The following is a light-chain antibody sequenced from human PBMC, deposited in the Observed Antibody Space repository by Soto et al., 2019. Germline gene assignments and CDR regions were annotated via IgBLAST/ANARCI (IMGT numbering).Light chain of an antibody. J-gene: IGLJ1*01. V-gene: IGLV2-8*01. Sequence: QSVLTQPPSASGSPGQSVAISYTGTSSDVGGYNYVSWYQLHPGKAPKLMIYEVNLRPSGVPDRFSGSKSGNTASLTVSGLQVEDEADYYCSSYAGSNNYVFGTGTKVTVL. CDR1: SSDVGGYNY. CDR3: SSYAGSNNYV. CDR2: EVN.